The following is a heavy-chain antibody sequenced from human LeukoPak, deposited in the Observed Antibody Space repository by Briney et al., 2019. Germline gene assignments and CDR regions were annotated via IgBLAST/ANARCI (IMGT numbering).Heavy chain of an antibody. CDR3: PRDLGWSSSH. CDR2: INPTGGT. D-gene: IGHD6-6*01. CDR1: GYTFTGHY. V-gene: IGHV1-2*02. J-gene: IGHJ4*02. Sequence: ASVKVSCKASGYTFTGHYMNWVRLAPGQGLEWMGWINPTGGTTYAQKFQDRVTMTRDTSINTAYMELSGLRSDDKDVYYFPRDLGWSSSHWGQGTLVTVSS.